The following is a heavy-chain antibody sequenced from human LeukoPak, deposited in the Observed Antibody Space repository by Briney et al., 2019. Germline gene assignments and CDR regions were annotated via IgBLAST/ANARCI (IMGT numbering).Heavy chain of an antibody. V-gene: IGHV3-7*01. Sequence: PGGSLRLSCVASGFTFSTYWMAWVRQAPGKGLEWVANIKGDESARHQADSVKGRFTISRGNARNTLYLQMGSLRGDDTAVYYCARDVVGSLDYWGQGTLVTVSS. CDR3: ARDVVGSLDY. J-gene: IGHJ4*02. CDR2: IKGDESAR. CDR1: GFTFSTYW. D-gene: IGHD1-26*01.